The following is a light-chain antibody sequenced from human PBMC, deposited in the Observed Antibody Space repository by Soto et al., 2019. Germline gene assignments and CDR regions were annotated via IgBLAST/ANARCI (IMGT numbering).Light chain of an antibody. Sequence: DIQMTQSPSSLSASVGDRVTITCRASQTISNYLNWYQQKPGKAPKLLIYAASSLQSGVPSRFSGNGSGTDFTLTISSLQPEDFATFYCQQSYSTPITFGQGTRLEIK. CDR3: QQSYSTPIT. V-gene: IGKV1-39*01. CDR2: AAS. J-gene: IGKJ5*01. CDR1: QTISNY.